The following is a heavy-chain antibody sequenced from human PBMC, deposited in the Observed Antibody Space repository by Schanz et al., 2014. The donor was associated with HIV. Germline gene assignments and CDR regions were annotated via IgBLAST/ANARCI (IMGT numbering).Heavy chain of an antibody. CDR1: GFTFSDYY. CDR2: ISSSSNTI. D-gene: IGHD3-16*01. V-gene: IGHV3-11*01. Sequence: QVQLVESGGGLVKPGGSLRLSCAASGFTFSDYYMSWIRQAPGMGLEWVSYISSSSNTINYADSVKGRFTISRDNAKNSLYLQMNRLRAEDTALYYCARVWADYGMDVWGQGTTVTVSS. CDR3: ARVWADYGMDV. J-gene: IGHJ6*02.